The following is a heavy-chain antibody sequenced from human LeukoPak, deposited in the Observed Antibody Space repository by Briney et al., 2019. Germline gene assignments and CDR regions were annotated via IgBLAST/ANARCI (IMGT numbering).Heavy chain of an antibody. J-gene: IGHJ6*03. CDR1: GGSISSSSYY. CDR2: IYYSGST. V-gene: IGHV4-39*01. Sequence: PSETLSLTCTVSGGSISSSSYYWGWIRQPPGKGLEWIGSIYYSGSTYYNPSLKSRVTISVDTSKKQFSLKLSSVTAADTAVYYCASHGAIVGATTRYYYYYYMDVWGKGTTVTVSS. D-gene: IGHD1-26*01. CDR3: ASHGAIVGATTRYYYYYYMDV.